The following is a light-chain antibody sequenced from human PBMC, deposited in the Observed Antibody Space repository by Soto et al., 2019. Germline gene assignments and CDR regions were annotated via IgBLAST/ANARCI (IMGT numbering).Light chain of an antibody. CDR3: QSYDSSLSGVV. J-gene: IGLJ2*01. V-gene: IGLV1-40*01. Sequence: QSVLTQPPSVSGAPGQRVTISCTGSSSNIGAGYDVQWYQQLPGTAPKLLIYGNTNRPSGVPDRFSASKSGTSASLAITGLQAEDEVDYYCQSYDSSLSGVVFGGGTQLTV. CDR1: SSNIGAGYD. CDR2: GNT.